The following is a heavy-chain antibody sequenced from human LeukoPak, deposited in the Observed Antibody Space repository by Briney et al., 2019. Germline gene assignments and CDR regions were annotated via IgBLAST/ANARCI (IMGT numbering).Heavy chain of an antibody. CDR2: IESKTDGGTT. CDR3: TTYGSGRKFDY. J-gene: IGHJ4*02. Sequence: GGSLRLSCAASGFTFSHYAMNWVRQAPGKGLEWVGRIESKTDGGTTDYAAPVKGRFTISRDDSTNTLYLQMNSLKSEDTAVYYCTTYGSGRKFDYWGQGILVTASS. CDR1: GFTFSHYA. D-gene: IGHD3-10*01. V-gene: IGHV3-15*04.